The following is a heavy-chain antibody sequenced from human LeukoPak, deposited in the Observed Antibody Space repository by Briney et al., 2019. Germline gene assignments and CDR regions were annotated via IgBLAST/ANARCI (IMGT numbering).Heavy chain of an antibody. J-gene: IGHJ5*02. CDR2: LYSGGNT. V-gene: IGHV3-53*01. CDR1: ELSVSDNY. Sequence: GGSLRLSCAASELSVSDNYMIWVRQAPGKGLEWVSILYSGGNTYYTDSVKGRFTISRDTSKNALYLQMNSLRADDTAVYYCVRTQPRSRLLDRWGQGTLVTVSS. CDR3: VRTQPRSRLLDR. D-gene: IGHD1-26*01.